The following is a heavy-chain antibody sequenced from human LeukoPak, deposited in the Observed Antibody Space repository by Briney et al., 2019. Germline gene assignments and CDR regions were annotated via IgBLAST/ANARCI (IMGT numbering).Heavy chain of an antibody. Sequence: GGSLRLSCAASGFTFGSYAMSWVRQAPGKGLEWVSAISGSGGSTYYADSVKGRFTISRDNSKNTLYLQMNSLRAEDTAVYYCNSYGDYPRYWGQGTLVTVSS. CDR2: ISGSGGST. CDR3: NSYGDYPRY. D-gene: IGHD4-17*01. V-gene: IGHV3-23*01. CDR1: GFTFGSYA. J-gene: IGHJ4*02.